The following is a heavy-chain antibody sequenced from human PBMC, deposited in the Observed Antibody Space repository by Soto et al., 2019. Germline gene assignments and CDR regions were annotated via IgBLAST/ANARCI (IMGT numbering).Heavy chain of an antibody. CDR1: GGSISSGGYY. D-gene: IGHD2-2*01. CDR2: IYYSGST. J-gene: IGHJ3*02. Sequence: SETLSLTCTVSGGSISSGGYYWSWIRQHPGKGLEWIGYIYYSGSTYYNPSLKSRVTISVDTSKNQFSLKLSSVTAADTAVYYCARAYCSSTSCYYAFDIWGQGTMVT. CDR3: ARAYCSSTSCYYAFDI. V-gene: IGHV4-31*03.